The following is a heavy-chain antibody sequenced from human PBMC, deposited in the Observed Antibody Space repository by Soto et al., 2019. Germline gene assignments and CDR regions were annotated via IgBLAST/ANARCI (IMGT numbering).Heavy chain of an antibody. J-gene: IGHJ6*03. CDR3: ARDRKQLRTMVSMYYYMDV. CDR2: IIPILGIA. Sequence: SVKVSCKASGGTFSSYTISWVRQAPGQGLEWMGRIIPILGIANYAQKFQGRVTITADKSTSTAYMELSSLRSEDTAVYYCARDRKQLRTMVSMYYYMDVWGKGTTVTVSS. V-gene: IGHV1-69*04. D-gene: IGHD3-10*01. CDR1: GGTFSSYT.